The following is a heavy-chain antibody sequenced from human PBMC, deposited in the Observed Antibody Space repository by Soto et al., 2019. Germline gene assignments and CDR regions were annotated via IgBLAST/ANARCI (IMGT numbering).Heavy chain of an antibody. CDR1: GFTFTNYA. Sequence: EVQLLESGGGLVQPGGSLRLSCAASGFTFTNYAMSWVRQAPGRGLEWVSAISGNAVNTYYADSVKGRFTFSRDNSKNTLYLQKSSLRAEDTAVYYRAIGAAGPNGFDPWGQGTLFTVSS. CDR2: ISGNAVNT. J-gene: IGHJ5*02. D-gene: IGHD6-13*01. V-gene: IGHV3-23*01. CDR3: AIGAAGPNGFDP.